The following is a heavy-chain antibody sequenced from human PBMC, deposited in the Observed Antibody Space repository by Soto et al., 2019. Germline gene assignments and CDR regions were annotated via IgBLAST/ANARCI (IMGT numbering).Heavy chain of an antibody. J-gene: IGHJ3*02. Sequence: QVQLVQSGAEVKKPGASVKVSCKASGYTFTGYYMHWVRQAPGQGLEWMGWINPNSGGKNYAQKFQGWVTMTRDTSISTAYMELSRLRSDDTAVYYCARVGYSSSWYVAFDIWGQGTMVTVSS. V-gene: IGHV1-2*04. D-gene: IGHD6-13*01. CDR3: ARVGYSSSWYVAFDI. CDR1: GYTFTGYY. CDR2: INPNSGGK.